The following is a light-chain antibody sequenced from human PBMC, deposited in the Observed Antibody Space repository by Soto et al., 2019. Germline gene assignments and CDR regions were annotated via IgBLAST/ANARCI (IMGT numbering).Light chain of an antibody. CDR3: QQYGDSPQT. V-gene: IGKV3-20*01. CDR2: GAS. Sequence: EIVLTQSPGTLSLSPGERATLSCRASQSVSSSYLAWYQQKPGQAPRLLIYGASSRATGIPDRFSGSGSGTDFTITISRLEPADFAMYHCQQYGDSPQTFGQGTKGEIK. J-gene: IGKJ1*01. CDR1: QSVSSSY.